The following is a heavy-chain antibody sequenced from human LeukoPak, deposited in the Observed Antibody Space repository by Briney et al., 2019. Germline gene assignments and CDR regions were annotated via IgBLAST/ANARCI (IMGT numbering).Heavy chain of an antibody. V-gene: IGHV3-30*18. CDR2: ISYDGSDK. D-gene: IGHD6-19*01. Sequence: GGSLRLSCAASGFTFSNAWMNWVRQAPGKGLEWVAVISYDGSDKYYADSVQGRFTISRDSSKNTLYLQMNSLRAEDTAVYYCAKDIVGRITVTGSLGNSYIDYWGQGTLVTVSS. CDR3: AKDIVGRITVTGSLGNSYIDY. J-gene: IGHJ4*02. CDR1: GFTFSNAW.